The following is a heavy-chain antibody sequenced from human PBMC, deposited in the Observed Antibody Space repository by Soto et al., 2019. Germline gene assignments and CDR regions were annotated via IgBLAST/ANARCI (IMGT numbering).Heavy chain of an antibody. CDR1: GYTFTSYY. CDR3: AGSIAVAGPFDY. D-gene: IGHD6-19*01. Sequence: ASVKVSCKASGYTFTSYYMHCVRQAPGQGLEWMGIINPSGGSTSYAQKFQGRVTMTRDTSTSTVYMELSSLRSEDTAVYYCAGSIAVAGPFDYWGQGTLVTVSS. CDR2: INPSGGST. J-gene: IGHJ4*02. V-gene: IGHV1-46*01.